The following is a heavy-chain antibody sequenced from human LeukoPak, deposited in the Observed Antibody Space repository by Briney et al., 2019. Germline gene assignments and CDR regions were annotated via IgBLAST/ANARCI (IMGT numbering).Heavy chain of an antibody. J-gene: IGHJ4*02. CDR3: AGGVYGYNAFDY. D-gene: IGHD5/OR15-5a*01. Sequence: PGGSLRLSCAASGFIFSTYSMIWVRQAPGRGLEWVSYISTGSSTIHYADSVQGRFTISRDNAKNSLYLQMNSLRDEDTAVYYCAGGVYGYNAFDYWGQGTLVSVSS. CDR2: ISTGSSTI. V-gene: IGHV3-48*02. CDR1: GFIFSTYS.